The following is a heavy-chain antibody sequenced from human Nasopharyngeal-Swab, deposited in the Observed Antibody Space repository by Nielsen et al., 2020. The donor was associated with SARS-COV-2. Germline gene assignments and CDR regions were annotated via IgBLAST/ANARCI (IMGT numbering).Heavy chain of an antibody. CDR2: IYYSGST. J-gene: IGHJ4*02. D-gene: IGHD2-15*01. CDR3: ARLDPSVVAATKASYYFDY. Sequence: WIRQPPGKGLEWIGYIYYSGSTYYNPSLKSRVTISVDTSKNQFSLKLSSVTAADTAVYYCARLDPSVVAATKASYYFDYWSQGTLVTVSS. V-gene: IGHV4-31*02.